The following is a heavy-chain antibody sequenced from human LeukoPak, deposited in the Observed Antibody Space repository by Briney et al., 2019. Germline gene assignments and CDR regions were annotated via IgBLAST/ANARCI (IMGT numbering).Heavy chain of an antibody. V-gene: IGHV3-30*02. CDR1: GFTFSSYG. CDR2: IRYDGSNK. D-gene: IGHD3-10*01. J-gene: IGHJ6*03. CDR3: AREVGGWFGELGWNYYYMDV. Sequence: GGSLRLSCAASGFTFSSYGMHWVRQAPGKGLEWVAFIRYDGSNKYYADSVKGRFTISRDNSKNTLYLQMNSLRAEDTAVYYCAREVGGWFGELGWNYYYMDVWGKGTTVTISS.